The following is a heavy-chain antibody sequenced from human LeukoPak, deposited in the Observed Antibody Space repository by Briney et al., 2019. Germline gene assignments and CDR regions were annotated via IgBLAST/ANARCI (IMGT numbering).Heavy chain of an antibody. J-gene: IGHJ5*02. V-gene: IGHV1-18*01. Sequence: EASVKVSCKASGYTFTNYGISWVRQAPGRGLEWVGWISPYNGTTNYAQKLLGRVTMTTDTSTTTAYMELRSLRSDDTAVYYCARGSGDVLTAYYKGPQDNWFDPWGQGTLVTVSS. D-gene: IGHD3-9*01. CDR1: GYTFTNYG. CDR3: ARGSGDVLTAYYKGPQDNWFDP. CDR2: ISPYNGTT.